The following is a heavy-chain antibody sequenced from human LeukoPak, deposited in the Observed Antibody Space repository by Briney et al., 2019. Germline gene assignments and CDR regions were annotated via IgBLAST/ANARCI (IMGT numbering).Heavy chain of an antibody. J-gene: IGHJ4*02. CDR2: ISWNSGSI. CDR1: GFTFDDYA. D-gene: IGHD4-23*01. V-gene: IGHV3-9*01. Sequence: PGRSLRLSCAASGFTFDDYAMHWVRQAPGKGLEWVSGISWNSGSIGYAGFVKGRFTISRDNAKNTLYLQMNSLRGEDTAVYYCAGDSDYGGYSRFDYWGQGTLVTVSS. CDR3: AGDSDYGGYSRFDY.